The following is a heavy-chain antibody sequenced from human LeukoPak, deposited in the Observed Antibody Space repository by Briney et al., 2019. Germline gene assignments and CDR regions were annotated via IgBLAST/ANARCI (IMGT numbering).Heavy chain of an antibody. CDR2: IYYSGST. V-gene: IGHV4-61*10. CDR3: ARGGRTYYYYMDV. Sequence: SQTLSLTCTVSGGSISSGSYYWSWIRQPAGKGLEWIGYIYYSGSTNYNPSLKSRVTILVDTSKNQFSLKLSSVTAADTAVYYCARGGRTYYYYMDVWDKGTTVTVSS. CDR1: GGSISSGSYY. J-gene: IGHJ6*03.